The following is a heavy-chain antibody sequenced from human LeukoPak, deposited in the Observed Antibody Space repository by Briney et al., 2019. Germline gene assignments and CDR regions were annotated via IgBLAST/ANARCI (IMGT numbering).Heavy chain of an antibody. D-gene: IGHD3-9*01. J-gene: IGHJ4*02. CDR2: ISGSGGST. CDR1: GFTFSSYA. CDR3: AKISAFDWLLSDYFDY. V-gene: IGHV3-23*01. Sequence: GGSLRLSCAASGFTFSSYAMSWVRQAPGKGLEWVSAISGSGGSTYYADSVEGRFTISRDNSEDTLYLQMNSLRAEDTAVYYCAKISAFDWLLSDYFDYWGQGTLVTVSS.